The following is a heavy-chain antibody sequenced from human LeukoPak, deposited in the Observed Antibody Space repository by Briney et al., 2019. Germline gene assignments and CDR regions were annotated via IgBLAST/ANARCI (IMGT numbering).Heavy chain of an antibody. CDR3: ARVINWFDP. CDR2: IYYSGST. V-gene: IGHV4-59*01. CDR1: GGSISSYY. Sequence: PSETLSLTCTVSGGSISSYYWSWIRQPPGKGLEWIGCIYYSGSTNYNPSLKSRVTISVDTSKNQFSLKLSSVTAADTAVYYCARVINWFDPWGQGTLVTVSS. J-gene: IGHJ5*02.